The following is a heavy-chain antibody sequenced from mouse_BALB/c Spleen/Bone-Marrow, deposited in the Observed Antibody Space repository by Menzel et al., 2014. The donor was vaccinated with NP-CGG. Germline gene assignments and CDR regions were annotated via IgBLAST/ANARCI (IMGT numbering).Heavy chain of an antibody. V-gene: IGHV5-9-3*01. Sequence: EVQGVESGGGLVKPGGSLKLSCAASGFTFSSCAMSWVRQTPEKRLEWVATISSGGSYTYYPDSVKGRFTISRDNAKNTLYLQMSSLRSEDTAMYYCARHITTVVADYWGQGTTLTVSS. D-gene: IGHD1-1*01. CDR3: ARHITTVVADY. J-gene: IGHJ2*01. CDR1: GFTFSSCA. CDR2: ISSGGSYT.